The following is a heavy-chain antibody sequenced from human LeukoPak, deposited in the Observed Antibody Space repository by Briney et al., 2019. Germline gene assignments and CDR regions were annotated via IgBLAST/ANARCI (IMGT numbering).Heavy chain of an antibody. D-gene: IGHD1-26*01. CDR3: ASTVGGPPDY. V-gene: IGHV1-46*01. CDR1: GYTFTSYG. J-gene: IGHJ4*02. CDR2: INPSGGST. Sequence: ASVKVSCKASGYTFTSYGINWVRQAPGQGLEWMGIINPSGGSTTYAQKFQGRLSMTRDTSTSTVYMELSSLRSEDTAVYYCASTVGGPPDYWGQGTLVTVSS.